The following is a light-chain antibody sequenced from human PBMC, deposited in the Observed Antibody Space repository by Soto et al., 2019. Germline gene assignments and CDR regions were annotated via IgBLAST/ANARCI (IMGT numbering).Light chain of an antibody. CDR2: AAS. CDR3: QQSHSPPRT. Sequence: DIQMTQSPSSLSASVGDRVTITCRASQSISNYLNWYQQKPGEAPKLLIYAASSLQSGVPSRFSGSGSGTDFTITIRSLQPEDFATYYCQQSHSPPRTFGQGTKLEIK. J-gene: IGKJ2*01. CDR1: QSISNY. V-gene: IGKV1-39*01.